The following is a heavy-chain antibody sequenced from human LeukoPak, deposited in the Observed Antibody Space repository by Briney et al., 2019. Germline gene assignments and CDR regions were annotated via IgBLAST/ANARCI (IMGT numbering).Heavy chain of an antibody. CDR3: AKGKRYPDY. V-gene: IGHV3-7*03. D-gene: IGHD1-1*01. CDR1: GLIVSNNY. CDR2: LNLDGSDK. Sequence: PGGSLRLSCAASGLIVSNNYMSWVRQAPGKGLGWVASLNLDGSDKYYVDSVKGRFTISRDNAKNSLYLQMDSLRVEDTAVYYCAKGKRYPDYWGQGTLVTVSS. J-gene: IGHJ4*02.